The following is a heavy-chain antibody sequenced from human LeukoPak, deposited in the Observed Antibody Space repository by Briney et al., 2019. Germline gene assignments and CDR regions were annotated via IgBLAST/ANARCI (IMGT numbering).Heavy chain of an antibody. CDR2: IYYSGST. CDR3: ARVREMATIPWFDP. Sequence: SETLSLTCTVSGGSISSYYWSWIRQPPGKGLEWIGYIYYSGSTNYNPSLKSRVTISADTSKNQFSLKLGSVTAADTAVYYCARVREMATIPWFDPWGQGTLVTVSS. J-gene: IGHJ5*02. V-gene: IGHV4-59*01. D-gene: IGHD5-24*01. CDR1: GGSISSYY.